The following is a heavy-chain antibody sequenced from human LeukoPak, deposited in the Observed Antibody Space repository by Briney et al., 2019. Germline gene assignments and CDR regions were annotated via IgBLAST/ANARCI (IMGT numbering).Heavy chain of an antibody. CDR3: ATTYSISIYYFDY. J-gene: IGHJ4*02. CDR1: GYRFTNYW. Sequence: GESLKISCKGSGYRFTNYWIAWVRQMPGRGLEWMGIIYPGDSDTRYSPSFQGQVTISAVNSISTAYLQWSSLKASDTAMYYCATTYSISIYYFDYWGQGTLVTVSS. CDR2: IYPGDSDT. V-gene: IGHV5-51*01. D-gene: IGHD6-6*01.